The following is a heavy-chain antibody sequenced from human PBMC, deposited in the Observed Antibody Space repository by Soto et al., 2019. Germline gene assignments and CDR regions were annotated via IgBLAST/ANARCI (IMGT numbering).Heavy chain of an antibody. V-gene: IGHV4-59*08. Sequence: SETLSLTCKLSGGSISSYYWSWIRQPPGEALEWIGYVFYTGSTNYNPSLKSRVLISVDTSKNQFSLELRSVTAADTAVYYCARQDGYYYYMDVWGKGTTVTVSS. CDR3: ARQDGYYYYMDV. CDR2: VFYTGST. CDR1: GGSISSYY. J-gene: IGHJ6*03.